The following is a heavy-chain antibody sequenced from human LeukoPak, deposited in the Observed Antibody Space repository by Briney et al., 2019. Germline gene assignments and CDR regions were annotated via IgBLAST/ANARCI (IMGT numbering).Heavy chain of an antibody. CDR1: GFTFSSYS. CDR3: ARGGSSGWWAFDI. V-gene: IGHV3-21*01. D-gene: IGHD6-19*01. Sequence: GGSLRLSCAASGFTFSSYSMNWVRQAPGKGLEWVSSISSSSSYTYYADSVKGRFTISRDDAENSLYLQMNSLRAEDTAVYYCARGGSSGWWAFDIWGQGTMVTVSS. J-gene: IGHJ3*02. CDR2: ISSSSSYT.